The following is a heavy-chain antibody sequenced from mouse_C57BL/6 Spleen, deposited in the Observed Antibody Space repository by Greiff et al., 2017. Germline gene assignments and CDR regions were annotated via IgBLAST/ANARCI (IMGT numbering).Heavy chain of an antibody. Sequence: QVQLKQPGAELVRPGASVTLSCKASGYTFTDYEMHWVKQTPVHGLEWIGAIDPETGGTAYNQKFKGKAILTADKSSSTAYMELRSLTSEDSAVYYCTREGYYSNYGYAMDYWGQGTSVTVSS. CDR2: IDPETGGT. J-gene: IGHJ4*01. CDR1: GYTFTDYE. V-gene: IGHV1-15*01. D-gene: IGHD2-5*01. CDR3: TREGYYSNYGYAMDY.